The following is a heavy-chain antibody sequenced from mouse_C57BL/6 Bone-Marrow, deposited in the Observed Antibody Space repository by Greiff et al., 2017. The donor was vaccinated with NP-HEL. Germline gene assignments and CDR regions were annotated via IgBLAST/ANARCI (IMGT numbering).Heavy chain of an antibody. CDR1: GYTFTSYW. Sequence: VQLQQSGAELVMPGASVKLSCKASGYTFTSYWMHWVKQRPGQGLEWIGEIDPSDSYTNYNQKFKGKSTLTVDKSSSTAYMQLSSLTSEDSAVYYCARGSIYYGNYRFAYWGQGTLVTVSA. CDR2: IDPSDSYT. J-gene: IGHJ3*01. CDR3: ARGSIYYGNYRFAY. D-gene: IGHD2-1*01. V-gene: IGHV1-69*01.